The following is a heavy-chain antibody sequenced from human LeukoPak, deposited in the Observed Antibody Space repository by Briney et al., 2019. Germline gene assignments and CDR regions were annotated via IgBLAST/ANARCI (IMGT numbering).Heavy chain of an antibody. D-gene: IGHD3-10*01. CDR1: GLTFTNHG. Sequence: GTSLRLSCVTSGLTFTNHGFHWLRQAAGKGLEWVAFVRDDGFDTYHSNSVKGRFSISRDDSKNTLYLQMNSLRAEDTAVYYCARDLYYPDDYWGQGTLVTVSS. V-gene: IGHV3-33*01. CDR3: ARDLYYPDDY. CDR2: VRDDGFDT. J-gene: IGHJ4*02.